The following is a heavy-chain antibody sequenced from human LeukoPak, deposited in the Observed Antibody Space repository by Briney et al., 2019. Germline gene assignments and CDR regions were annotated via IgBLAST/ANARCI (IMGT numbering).Heavy chain of an antibody. CDR3: AHKRRGGWELPRGPSFDY. Sequence: SGPTLVKPTQTLTLTCTFSGFSLSTSGVGVGWIRQPPGKALEWLALMYWDDDKRYSPSLKSRLTITKDTSKNQVVLTMTNMDPVDTATYYCAHKRRGGWELPRGPSFDYWGQGTLVTVSS. J-gene: IGHJ4*02. D-gene: IGHD1-26*01. CDR2: MYWDDDK. V-gene: IGHV2-5*02. CDR1: GFSLSTSGVG.